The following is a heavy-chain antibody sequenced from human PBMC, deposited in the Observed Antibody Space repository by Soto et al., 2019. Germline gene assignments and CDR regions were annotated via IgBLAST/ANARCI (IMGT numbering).Heavy chain of an antibody. CDR1: GFTFSSYA. CDR2: ISGSGGST. Sequence: GGSLRLSCAASGFTFSSYAMSWVRQAPGKGLEWVSAISGSGGSTYYADSVKGRFTISRDNSKNTLYLQMNSLRAEDTAVYYCAKLFVDTAMAPYYYYGMDVWGQGTTVTISS. V-gene: IGHV3-23*01. J-gene: IGHJ6*02. D-gene: IGHD5-18*01. CDR3: AKLFVDTAMAPYYYYGMDV.